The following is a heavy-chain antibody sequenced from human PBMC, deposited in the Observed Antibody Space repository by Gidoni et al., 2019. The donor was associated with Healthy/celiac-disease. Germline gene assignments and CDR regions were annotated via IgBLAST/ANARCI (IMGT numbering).Heavy chain of an antibody. CDR3: AKDSGYYYDSSGYYWGFDY. Sequence: EVQLLESGGGLVQPGGSLRLSCAASGFTFSSYAMSWVRQAPGKGLEWVSAIRGSGGSTYYADSVKGRFTISRDNSKNTLYLQMNSLRAEDTAVYYCAKDSGYYYDSSGYYWGFDYWGQGTLVTVSS. CDR1: GFTFSSYA. CDR2: IRGSGGST. V-gene: IGHV3-23*01. J-gene: IGHJ4*02. D-gene: IGHD3-22*01.